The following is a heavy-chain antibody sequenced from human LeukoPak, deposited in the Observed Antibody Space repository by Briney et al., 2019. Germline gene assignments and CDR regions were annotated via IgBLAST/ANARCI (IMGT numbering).Heavy chain of an antibody. V-gene: IGHV3-23*01. CDR2: ISDSDDTT. CDR1: GFTFSGYA. D-gene: IGHD1-26*01. Sequence: PGGSLRLSRAASGFTFSGYAMTWVRQAPGKGLEWVSTISDSDDTTFYAESVKGRFTISRDNSKNTLYLQMNSLRAEDTATYYCSRDRSGSYYWGQGILVAVSS. CDR3: SRDRSGSYY. J-gene: IGHJ4*02.